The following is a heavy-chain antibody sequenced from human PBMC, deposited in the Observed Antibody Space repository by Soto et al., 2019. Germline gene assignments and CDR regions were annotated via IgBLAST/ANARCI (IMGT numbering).Heavy chain of an antibody. V-gene: IGHV3-74*01. CDR2: INSDGSST. J-gene: IGHJ3*02. CDR3: ARDLPRRGAFDI. CDR1: GFTFSSYW. Sequence: WGSLRLSCSASGFTFSSYWMHWFRQAPGKGLVWVSRINSDGSSTSYADSVKGRFTISRDNAKNTLYLQMNSLRAEDTAVYYCARDLPRRGAFDIWGQGTMVTVSS.